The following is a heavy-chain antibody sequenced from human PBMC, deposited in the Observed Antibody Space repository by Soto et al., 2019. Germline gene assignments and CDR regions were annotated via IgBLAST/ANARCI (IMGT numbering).Heavy chain of an antibody. J-gene: IGHJ5*02. V-gene: IGHV4-30-2*01. Sequence: ASETLSLTCAVSGGSISSGGYSWSWIRQPPGKGLEWIGYIYHSGSTYYNPSLKSRVTISVDRSKNQFSLRLTSVTTADTAVYHCARGGYCGGGSCYIHYWFDPWGQGTLVTVSS. D-gene: IGHD2-15*01. CDR2: IYHSGST. CDR3: ARGGYCGGGSCYIHYWFDP. CDR1: GGSISSGGYS.